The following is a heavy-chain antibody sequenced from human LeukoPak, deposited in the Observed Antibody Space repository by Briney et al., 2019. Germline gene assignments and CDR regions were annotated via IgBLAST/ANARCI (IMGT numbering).Heavy chain of an antibody. CDR2: IYSSGNT. CDR3: ARHSGLRSPFDP. Sequence: SQTLSLTCTVSGGSISSGDYYWGWIRQPPGRDLEWIGSIYSSGNTYYNPSLESRVTISVDTSKNQLSLKLTSATAADTSVYYCARHSGLRSPFDPWGQGTLVTVSS. J-gene: IGHJ5*02. CDR1: GGSISSGDYY. D-gene: IGHD3-3*01. V-gene: IGHV4-39*01.